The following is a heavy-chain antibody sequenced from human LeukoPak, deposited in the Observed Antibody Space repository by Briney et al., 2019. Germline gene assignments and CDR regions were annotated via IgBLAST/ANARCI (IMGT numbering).Heavy chain of an antibody. CDR2: INHSGST. Sequence: SETLSLTCAVYGGSFSGYYWSWIRQPPGKGLEWIGEINHSGSTNYNPPLKSRVTISVDTSKNQFSLKLSSVTAADTAVYYCATTSGYQLLYYFDYWGQGTLVTVSS. J-gene: IGHJ4*02. CDR1: GGSFSGYY. CDR3: ATTSGYQLLYYFDY. D-gene: IGHD2-2*01. V-gene: IGHV4-34*01.